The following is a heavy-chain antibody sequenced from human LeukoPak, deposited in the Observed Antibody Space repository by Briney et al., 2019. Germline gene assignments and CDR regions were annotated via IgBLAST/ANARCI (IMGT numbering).Heavy chain of an antibody. D-gene: IGHD2-2*01. J-gene: IGHJ5*02. Sequence: SETLSLTCTVSGGSISSSSYYWGWIRQPPGTGLEWIGSIYYSWSTYYNPSLKSRVTISVDTSKNQFSLKLSSVTAADTAVYYCARVLGGYCSSTSCYSRLWFDPWGQGTLVTVSS. CDR3: ARVLGGYCSSTSCYSRLWFDP. V-gene: IGHV4-39*07. CDR2: IYYSWST. CDR1: GGSISSSSYY.